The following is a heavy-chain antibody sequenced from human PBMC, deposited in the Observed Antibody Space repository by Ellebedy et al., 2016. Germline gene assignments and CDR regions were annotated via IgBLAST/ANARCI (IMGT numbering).Heavy chain of an antibody. D-gene: IGHD3-9*01. CDR1: GYTFASYW. Sequence: GESPKISXKASGYTFASYWIGWVRQMPGKGLEWMGIISPGDSETRYSPSFQGHVTISADKSISTVYLQWSSLSASDTAMYYCARRLGSRYFHSRTYYFDQWGQGTLVTVSS. CDR2: ISPGDSET. CDR3: ARRLGSRYFHSRTYYFDQ. V-gene: IGHV5-51*01. J-gene: IGHJ4*02.